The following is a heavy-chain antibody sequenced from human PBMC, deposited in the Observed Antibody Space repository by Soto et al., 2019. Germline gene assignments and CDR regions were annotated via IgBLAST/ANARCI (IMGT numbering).Heavy chain of an antibody. CDR1: GFTFKSYT. CDR2: ISYDGSNK. CDR3: VGASMWTGKGLEY. J-gene: IGHJ4*02. V-gene: IGHV3-30-3*01. D-gene: IGHD3-10*02. Sequence: PRLSCATSGFTFKSYTLHWVRQTPGRGLQWVAVISYDGSNKYYADSVRGRFTISRDNSNSTLYLQMNSLRADDSAVYYCVGASMWTGKGLEYWGQGALVTVSS.